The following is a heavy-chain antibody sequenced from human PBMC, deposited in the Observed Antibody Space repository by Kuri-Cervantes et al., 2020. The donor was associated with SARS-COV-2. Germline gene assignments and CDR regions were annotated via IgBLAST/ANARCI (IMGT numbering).Heavy chain of an antibody. V-gene: IGHV3-48*03. CDR1: GFTFSSYE. CDR2: ISSSGSTI. J-gene: IGHJ4*02. D-gene: IGHD1-1*01. Sequence: GESLKISCAASGFTFSSYEMNWVRQAPGKGLEWVSYISSSGSTIYYADSVKGRFTLSRNNAKNMLFLQRNSLRAEDTAVYYRVRDGDHWNFDYWGQGTLVTVSS. CDR3: VRDGDHWNFDY.